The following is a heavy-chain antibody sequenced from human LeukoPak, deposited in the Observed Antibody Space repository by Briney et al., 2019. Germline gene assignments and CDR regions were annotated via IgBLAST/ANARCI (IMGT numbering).Heavy chain of an antibody. D-gene: IGHD2-2*01. Sequence: SQTLSLTCAISGDSVSSNRAAWNWIRQSPSRGLEWLGRTYYRSRWYNDYAVSVKSRITINTDTSKNQFSLQVDSVTPEDTAVYYCARDSSAAAIPFDYWGQGTLVTASS. V-gene: IGHV6-1*01. CDR1: GDSVSSNRAA. CDR3: ARDSSAAAIPFDY. J-gene: IGHJ4*02. CDR2: TYYRSRWYN.